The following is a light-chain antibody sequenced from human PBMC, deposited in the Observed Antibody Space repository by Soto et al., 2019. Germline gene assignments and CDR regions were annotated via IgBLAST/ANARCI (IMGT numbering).Light chain of an antibody. CDR3: QQYGSSPRT. CDR1: QSVSSSY. J-gene: IGKJ1*01. CDR2: GAS. V-gene: IGKV3-20*01. Sequence: VLTQSPGTLSLSPGEGATLSCRASQSVSSSYLAWYQQKPGQAPRLLIYGASTRATGIPARFSGSGSGTDFTLTISRLEPEDFAVYYCQQYGSSPRTFGQGTKVDIK.